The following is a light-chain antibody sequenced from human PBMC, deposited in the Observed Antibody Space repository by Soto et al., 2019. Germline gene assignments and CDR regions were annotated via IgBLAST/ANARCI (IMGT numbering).Light chain of an antibody. Sequence: QTVVTQEPSFSVSPGGTVTLTCGLSSGSVSTTYYPSWYQHTPGQAPRTLIYNTNTRSSGVPDRFSGSILGNKAALTITGAQADDESDYYCVLYMGSGISVFGGWTKLTVL. CDR1: SGSVSTTYY. CDR2: NTN. CDR3: VLYMGSGISV. J-gene: IGLJ2*01. V-gene: IGLV8-61*01.